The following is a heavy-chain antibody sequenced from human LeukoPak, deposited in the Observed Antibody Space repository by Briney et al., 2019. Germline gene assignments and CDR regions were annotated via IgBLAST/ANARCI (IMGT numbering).Heavy chain of an antibody. CDR1: GFPFGDYW. CDR3: AKKSLGYGDLN. Sequence: GGSLRLSCAVSGFPFGDYWMSWVRQPPGKGLEWVANINNDAKEKYYVDSVMGRFTISRDNAKNSLYLQMNSLTVEDTAVYYCAKKSLGYGDLNWGQGTLVTVSS. V-gene: IGHV3-7*01. CDR2: INNDAKEK. J-gene: IGHJ4*02. D-gene: IGHD4-17*01.